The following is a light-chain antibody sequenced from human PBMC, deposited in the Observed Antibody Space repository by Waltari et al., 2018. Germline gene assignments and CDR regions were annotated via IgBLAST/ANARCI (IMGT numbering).Light chain of an antibody. CDR3: HSFTSSTTWV. J-gene: IGLJ3*02. CDR2: VVC. Sequence: YQHHPRNAPVLSTCVVCVRPSWVSNLFSGSRSGNTASLTISGLQADDETEYYCHSFTSSTTWVFGGGTKVTVL. V-gene: IGLV2-14*03.